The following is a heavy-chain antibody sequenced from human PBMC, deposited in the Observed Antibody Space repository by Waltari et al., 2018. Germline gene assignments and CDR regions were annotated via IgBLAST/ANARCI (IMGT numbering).Heavy chain of an antibody. Sequence: QVQLQQWGAGLLKPSETLSLTCAVYGGSFSGYYWSWIRQPPGKGLEWSGEINHSGSTNYNPSLKSRVTISVDTSKNQFSLKLSSVTAADTAVYYCARVRAYDFWSGYYVSRPHYYMDVWGKGTTVTVSS. CDR1: GGSFSGYY. V-gene: IGHV4-34*01. CDR3: ARVRAYDFWSGYYVSRPHYYMDV. CDR2: INHSGST. D-gene: IGHD3-3*01. J-gene: IGHJ6*03.